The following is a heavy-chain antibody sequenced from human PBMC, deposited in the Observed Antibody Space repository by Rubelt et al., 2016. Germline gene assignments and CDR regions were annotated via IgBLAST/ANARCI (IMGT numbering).Heavy chain of an antibody. CDR1: GGSISSSSYY. Sequence: QLQLQESGPGLVKPSETLSLTCTVSGGSISSSSYYWGWIRQPPGKGLEWIGYIYYSGSTNYNPSLKSRVTISVDTSKNQCSRKLSYVTAADTAVYYCARVAGSAWSGDYYYGMDVWGQGTTVTVSS. D-gene: IGHD3-3*01. CDR2: IYYSGST. J-gene: IGHJ6*02. V-gene: IGHV4-61*05. CDR3: ARVAGSAWSGDYYYGMDV.